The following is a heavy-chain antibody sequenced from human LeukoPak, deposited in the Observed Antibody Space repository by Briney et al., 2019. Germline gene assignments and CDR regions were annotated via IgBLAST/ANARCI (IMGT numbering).Heavy chain of an antibody. J-gene: IGHJ3*01. CDR2: IYPGDSGP. CDR3: GMSGDRVPLQDDVFDV. V-gene: IGHV5-51*01. Sequence: GESLKFSCKVSGYSFTSYCIGWVRQMPGKGLEWMGIIYPGDSGPTYSPSFQGQVTISVDKSINTAYLQWSSLQASETAMYYCGMSGDRVPLQDDVFDVWGQGTMVTVST. D-gene: IGHD1-26*01. CDR1: GYSFTSYC.